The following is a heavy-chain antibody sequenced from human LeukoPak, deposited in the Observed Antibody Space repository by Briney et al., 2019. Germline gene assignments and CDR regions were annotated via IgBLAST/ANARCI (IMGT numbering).Heavy chain of an antibody. CDR2: IYSDNT. V-gene: IGHV3-53*01. D-gene: IGHD3-10*01. Sequence: PGGSLRLSCTVSGFTVSSNSMSWVRQAPGKGLEWVSFIYSDNTHYSDSVKGRFTISRDNSKNTLYLQMNSLRAEDTAVYYCAREAVTYGSGADPLDYWGQGTLVTVSS. CDR1: GFTVSSNS. CDR3: AREAVTYGSGADPLDY. J-gene: IGHJ4*02.